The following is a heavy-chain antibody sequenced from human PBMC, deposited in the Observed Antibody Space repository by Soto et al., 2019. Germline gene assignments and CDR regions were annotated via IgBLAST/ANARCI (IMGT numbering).Heavy chain of an antibody. Sequence: QVQLVESGGGVVQPGRSLRLSCAASGFTFSSYAMHWVRQAPGKGLEWVAVISYDGSNQYYADSVKGRFTISRDNSKNTRYLQMNSLRAEDTAVYYCARDRWDYDSSGYYGDWYFDLWGRGTLVTVSS. J-gene: IGHJ2*01. V-gene: IGHV3-30-3*01. D-gene: IGHD3-22*01. CDR2: ISYDGSNQ. CDR1: GFTFSSYA. CDR3: ARDRWDYDSSGYYGDWYFDL.